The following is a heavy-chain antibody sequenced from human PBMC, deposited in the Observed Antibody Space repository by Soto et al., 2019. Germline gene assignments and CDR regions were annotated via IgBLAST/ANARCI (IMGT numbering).Heavy chain of an antibody. CDR3: ARQSIAARSKALDV. D-gene: IGHD6-6*01. CDR1: GGSFSGYY. CDR2: INHSGST. Sequence: PSETLSLTCAVYGGSFSGYYWSWIRQPPGKGLEWIGEINHSGSTNYNPSLKSRVTISVDTSKNQFSLKLSSVTAADTAVYYCARQSIAARSKALDVWGQGTTVTVS. J-gene: IGHJ6*02. V-gene: IGHV4-34*01.